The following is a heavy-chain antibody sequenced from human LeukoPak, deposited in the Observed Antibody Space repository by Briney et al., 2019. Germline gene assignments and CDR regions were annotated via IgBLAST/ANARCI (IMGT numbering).Heavy chain of an antibody. Sequence: GASLRLSCAASGFIFRNYAMSWVRQAPGKGLEWVSAITGSGDTTYYADSVKGRFTISRDNSKNTLYVEMNTLRAEDTAVYYCAKWGDYDILTGYYVSDFWGQGTLVTDSS. CDR2: ITGSGDTT. CDR1: GFIFRNYA. D-gene: IGHD3-9*01. CDR3: AKWGDYDILTGYYVSDF. J-gene: IGHJ4*02. V-gene: IGHV3-23*01.